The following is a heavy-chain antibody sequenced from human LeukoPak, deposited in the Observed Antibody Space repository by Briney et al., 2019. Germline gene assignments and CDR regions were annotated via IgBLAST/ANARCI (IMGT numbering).Heavy chain of an antibody. CDR2: ISYDGSNK. J-gene: IGHJ4*02. D-gene: IGHD5-18*01. CDR3: AKGGVAYSYGQDYFDY. Sequence: LPGRSLRLSCAASGFTFSSYGMHWVRQAPGKGLEWVAVISYDGSNKYYADSVKGRFTISRDNSKNTLYLQMNSLRAEDTAVYYCAKGGVAYSYGQDYFDYWGQGTLVTVSS. CDR1: GFTFSSYG. V-gene: IGHV3-30*18.